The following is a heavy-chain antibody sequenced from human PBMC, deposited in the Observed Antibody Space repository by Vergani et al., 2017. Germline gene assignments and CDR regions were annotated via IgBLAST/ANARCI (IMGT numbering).Heavy chain of an antibody. D-gene: IGHD3-3*01. J-gene: IGHJ4*02. CDR3: ARAAVGITIFGVVVPPYYFDY. CDR2: INHSGST. V-gene: IGHV4-34*01. Sequence: QVQLQQWGAGLLKPSETLSLTCAVYGGSFSGYYWSWTRQPPGKGLEWIGEINHSGSTNYNPSLKSRVTISVDTCKNQFSLKLSSVTAADTAVYYCARAAVGITIFGVVVPPYYFDYWGQGTLGTVSS. CDR1: GGSFSGYY.